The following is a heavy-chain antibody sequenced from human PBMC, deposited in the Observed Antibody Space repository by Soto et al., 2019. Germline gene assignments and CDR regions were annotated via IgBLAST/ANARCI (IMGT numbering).Heavy chain of an antibody. CDR2: ISGSGGDT. J-gene: IGHJ3*01. D-gene: IGHD1-1*01. CDR1: GFTFSSYT. Sequence: DVQLLESGGDLIQPGGSLRLSCAASGFTFSSYTVRWVRQAPGKGLEWVSTISGSGGDTYYSDSVKGRCTISRDNSKNTLYLQMNSLLDADTAIYYCLTKMSTRPTGAFDFWGQGTMVTVSS. V-gene: IGHV3-23*01. CDR3: LTKMSTRPTGAFDF.